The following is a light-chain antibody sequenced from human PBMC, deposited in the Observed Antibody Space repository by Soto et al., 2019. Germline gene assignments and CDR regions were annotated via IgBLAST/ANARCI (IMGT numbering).Light chain of an antibody. J-gene: IGKJ1*01. CDR1: QIISSW. CDR3: QQYNSYWRT. V-gene: IGKV1-5*01. CDR2: DAS. Sequence: DIQMTQSPSTLSASVGDRVTITCRASQIISSWLAWYQQKPGKAPKLLIYDASSLESGVPSRFSGSGSGSGTEFTLTISSLQPDDFATYYCQQYNSYWRTFGQGTKVDIK.